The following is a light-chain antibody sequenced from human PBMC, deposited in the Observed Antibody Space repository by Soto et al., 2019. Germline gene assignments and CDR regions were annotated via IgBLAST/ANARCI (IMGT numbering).Light chain of an antibody. CDR3: AAWDDSLSGAWV. V-gene: IGLV1-47*01. CDR1: SSNIGSNY. J-gene: IGLJ3*02. Sequence: QSVLTQPPSASGTPGQRVTISCSGSSSNIGSNYVYWYQQLPGTAPKLLIYRNNQRPSGVPDRFSGSKSGTSASLAISGLLSEDEADYYCAAWDDSLSGAWVFGGGTKVTVL. CDR2: RNN.